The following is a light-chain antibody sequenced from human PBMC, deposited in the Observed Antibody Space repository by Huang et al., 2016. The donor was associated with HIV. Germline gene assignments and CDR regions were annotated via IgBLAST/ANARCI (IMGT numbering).Light chain of an antibody. Sequence: DIQMTQSPPSLSASVGDRVTITCRPSQSISSYLNWYQQKPGKAPKLLIYDASSLQIGVPSRFSGSGSGTDFTLTINSLQPEDFASYYCQQNYSPPFTFGPGTKVDIK. CDR2: DAS. CDR3: QQNYSPPFT. CDR1: QSISSY. V-gene: IGKV1-39*01. J-gene: IGKJ3*01.